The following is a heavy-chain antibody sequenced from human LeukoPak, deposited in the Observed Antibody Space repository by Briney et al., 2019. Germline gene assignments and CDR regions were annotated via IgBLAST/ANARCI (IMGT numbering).Heavy chain of an antibody. Sequence: SVKVSCKASGGTFSSYAISWVRQAPGQGLEWMGGIIPIFGTANYAQKFQGRVTITADESTSTAYMELSSLRSEDTAVYYCTSHPGNSGWYFDLWGRGTLVTVSS. CDR1: GGTFSSYA. V-gene: IGHV1-69*13. CDR2: IIPIFGTA. D-gene: IGHD4-23*01. CDR3: TSHPGNSGWYFDL. J-gene: IGHJ2*01.